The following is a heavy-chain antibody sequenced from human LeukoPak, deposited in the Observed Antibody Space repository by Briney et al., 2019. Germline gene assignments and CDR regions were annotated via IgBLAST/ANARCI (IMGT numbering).Heavy chain of an antibody. D-gene: IGHD5-24*01. CDR3: AKRGNTISFFDP. Sequence: GGSLRLSCVASGFTFSNSAMYWVRQAPGKGLEWVSGLTGVGDFTYYADSVKGRFTISRDNSKNTLYLEMNSLRADDTAVYYCAKRGNTISFFDPWGQGTLVTVSS. CDR1: GFTFSNSA. J-gene: IGHJ5*02. V-gene: IGHV3-23*01. CDR2: LTGVGDFT.